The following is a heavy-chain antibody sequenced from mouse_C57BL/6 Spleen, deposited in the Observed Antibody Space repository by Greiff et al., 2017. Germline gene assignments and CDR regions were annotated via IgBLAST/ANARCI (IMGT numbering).Heavy chain of an antibody. CDR3: ARSPFDY. J-gene: IGHJ2*01. CDR1: GYAFSSSW. CDR2: IYPGDGDT. Sequence: VKLQESGPELVKPGASVKISCKASGYAFSSSWMNWVKQRPGKGLEWIGRIYPGDGDTNYNGKFKGKATLTADKSSSTAYMQLSSLTSEDSAVYFCARSPFDYWGQGTTLTVSS. V-gene: IGHV1-82*01.